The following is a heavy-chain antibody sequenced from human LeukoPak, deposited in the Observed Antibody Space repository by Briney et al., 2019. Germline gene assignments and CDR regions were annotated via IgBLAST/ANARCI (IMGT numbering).Heavy chain of an antibody. CDR2: ISAYNGNT. CDR1: GYTFTSYG. CDR3: ARDPAISGWYREHPFDY. Sequence: ASVKVSCKASGYTFTSYGISWVRQAPGQGLEWMGWISAYNGNTNYAQKLQGRVTMTTDTSTSTAYMELRSLRSDDTAVYYCARDPAISGWYREHPFDYWGQGTLVTVSS. V-gene: IGHV1-18*01. J-gene: IGHJ4*02. D-gene: IGHD6-19*01.